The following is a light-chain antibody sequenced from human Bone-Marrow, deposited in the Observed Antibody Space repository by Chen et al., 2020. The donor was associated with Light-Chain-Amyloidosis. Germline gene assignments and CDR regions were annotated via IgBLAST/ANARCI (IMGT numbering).Light chain of an antibody. CDR1: SGSIATNY. CDR2: EDD. CDR3: QSYQGSSQGV. Sequence: NFMLTQPHSVSESPGKTGIISCTRSSGSIATNYVQWYQQRPGSSPTTVIYEDDQRPSGVPDRFSGSIDRSSNAASLTISVLETEDEADYYCQSYQGSSQGVFGGGTKLTVL. V-gene: IGLV6-57*01. J-gene: IGLJ3*02.